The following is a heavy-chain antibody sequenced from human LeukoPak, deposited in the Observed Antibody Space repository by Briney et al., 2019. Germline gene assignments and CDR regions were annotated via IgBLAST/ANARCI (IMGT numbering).Heavy chain of an antibody. J-gene: IGHJ5*02. D-gene: IGHD3-3*01. V-gene: IGHV4-39*01. Sequence: PSETLSLTCTVSGGFISSSNYYWGWIRQPPGKGLEWIGSIYYSGSTYYNPSLKSRVTISVDTSKNQFSLKLTSVTAADTAVYYCARGRRLKPGNWFDPWGQGTLVTVSS. CDR2: IYYSGST. CDR3: ARGRRLKPGNWFDP. CDR1: GGFISSSNYY.